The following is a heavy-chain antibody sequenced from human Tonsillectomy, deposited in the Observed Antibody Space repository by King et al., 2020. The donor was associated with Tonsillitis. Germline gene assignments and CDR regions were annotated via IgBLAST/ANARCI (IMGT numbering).Heavy chain of an antibody. CDR2: ISNSSGST. V-gene: IGHV3-23*04. J-gene: IGHJ4*02. CDR1: GFTFSSFA. Sequence: VQLVESGGGLVQPGGSLRLSCAASGFTFSSFAMSWVRQAPGKGLEWVSGISNSSGSTYYADSVKGRFTISRDNSKNTLYLQMNSLRAEDTAVYYCAKEIYGDYPYLLDYWGQGTLVTVSS. D-gene: IGHD4-17*01. CDR3: AKEIYGDYPYLLDY.